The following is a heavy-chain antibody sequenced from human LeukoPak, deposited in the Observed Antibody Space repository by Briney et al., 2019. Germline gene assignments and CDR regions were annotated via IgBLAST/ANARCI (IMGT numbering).Heavy chain of an antibody. CDR3: ANLYGEHYYYYYMDV. J-gene: IGHJ6*03. CDR2: FSGSGGST. CDR1: GFTFSSYA. V-gene: IGHV3-23*01. Sequence: GGSLRLSCAASGFTFSSYAMSWVRQAPGKGLECISGFSGSGGSTYYADSVKGRFTISRDNSKNTLYLQMNSLRAEDTAVYYCANLYGEHYYYYYMDVWGKGTTVTISS. D-gene: IGHD4-17*01.